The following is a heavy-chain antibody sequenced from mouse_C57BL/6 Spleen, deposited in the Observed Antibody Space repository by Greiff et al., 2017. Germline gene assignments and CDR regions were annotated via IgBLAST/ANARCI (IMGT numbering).Heavy chain of an antibody. Sequence: DVQLVESEGGLVQPGSSMKLSCTASGFTFSDYYMAWVRQVPEKGLEWVANINYDGSSTYYLDSLKSRFIISRDNAKNILYLQMSSLKSEDTAAYYCAREASSHAMDYWGQGTSVTVSS. CDR1: GFTFSDYY. CDR3: AREASSHAMDY. CDR2: INYDGSST. D-gene: IGHD1-1*01. J-gene: IGHJ4*01. V-gene: IGHV5-16*01.